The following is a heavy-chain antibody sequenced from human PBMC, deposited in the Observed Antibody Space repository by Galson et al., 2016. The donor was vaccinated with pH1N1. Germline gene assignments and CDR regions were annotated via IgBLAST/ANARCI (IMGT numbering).Heavy chain of an antibody. Sequence: SVKVFCKASGYTFTSFYIHWVRQAPGQGLEWMGRINPNRGDSNFAQKFQGRVAMTSDTSISTAYMELSSLRSDDTAFYYCAKASDLSAYDLDYFDYWGQGTLVTVSS. CDR2: INPNRGDS. CDR3: AKASDLSAYDLDYFDY. V-gene: IGHV1-2*06. D-gene: IGHD5-12*01. J-gene: IGHJ4*02. CDR1: GYTFTSFY.